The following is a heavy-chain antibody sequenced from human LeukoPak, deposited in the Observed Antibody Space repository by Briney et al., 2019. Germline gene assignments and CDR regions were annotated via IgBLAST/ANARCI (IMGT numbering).Heavy chain of an antibody. CDR2: INPDGSGQ. D-gene: IGHD4-17*01. Sequence: GGSLRLSCAASGFTFGNSWMTWVRQTPEKGLEWVANINPDGSGQEYVDSVKGRFTISRDNAKRSLYLQMNSLRAEDTAAYYCARDPYGDYFGAFDIWGQGTMVTVSS. CDR1: GFTFGNSW. J-gene: IGHJ3*02. CDR3: ARDPYGDYFGAFDI. V-gene: IGHV3-7*01.